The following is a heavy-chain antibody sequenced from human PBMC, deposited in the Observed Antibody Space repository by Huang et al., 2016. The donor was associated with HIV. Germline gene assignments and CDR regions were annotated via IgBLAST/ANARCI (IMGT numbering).Heavy chain of an antibody. CDR2: IYYRGNT. CDR3: ARHGRVAGHYYNNMDV. J-gene: IGHJ6*02. V-gene: IGHV4-39*01. Sequence: LQLQESGPGLVKSSETLSLICTVSGGSISSSSYYWGWIRQPPGKGPEWIGSIYYRGNTYYNLTLKSRVTISVDTSKNQFSLKVNSVTAADTAVYYCARHGRVAGHYYNNMDVWGRGTTVTVSS. CDR1: GGSISSSSYY. D-gene: IGHD6-19*01.